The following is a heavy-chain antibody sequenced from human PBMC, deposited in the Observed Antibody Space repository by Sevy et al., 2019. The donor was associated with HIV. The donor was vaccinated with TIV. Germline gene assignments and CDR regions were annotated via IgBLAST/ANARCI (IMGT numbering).Heavy chain of an antibody. V-gene: IGHV3-7*01. CDR1: GFTFSVYW. CDR2: MKEDGSDE. D-gene: IGHD5-18*01. CDR3: VREGVGGYSYSLDC. Sequence: GGSLRLSCAASGFTFSVYWMSWVRQAPGKGLEWVATMKEDGSDEDYVDSVKGRFTISRDNAKNSLYLQMNSLRAEDTAVYYCVREGVGGYSYSLDCWGQGTLVTVSS. J-gene: IGHJ4*02.